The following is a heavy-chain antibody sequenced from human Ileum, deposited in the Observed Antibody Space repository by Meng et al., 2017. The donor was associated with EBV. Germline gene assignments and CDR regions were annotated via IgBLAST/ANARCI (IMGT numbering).Heavy chain of an antibody. CDR2: INHRGT. CDR3: ARARDDFD. CDR1: GGSITDHY. Sequence: QVQVQQWVAGLLKPSXTLSLTCALFGGSITDHYWSWIRQPPGKGLEWIGEINHRGTMYNPSFKSRVTISRDTSKNQFSLKLNSVTAADTAVYFFARARDDFDWGQGTLVTVSS. J-gene: IGHJ4*02. V-gene: IGHV4-34*01. D-gene: IGHD5-24*01.